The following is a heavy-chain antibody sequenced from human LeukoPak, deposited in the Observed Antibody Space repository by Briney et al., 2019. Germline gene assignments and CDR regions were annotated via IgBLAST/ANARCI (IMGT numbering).Heavy chain of an antibody. J-gene: IGHJ4*02. CDR3: ARDDYGDPFDY. V-gene: IGHV4-38-2*02. Sequence: PSETLSLTCTVSGYSISSGYYWGWIRQPPGNGLEWIGSIYHSGSTYYNPSLKSRVTVSLDTSKNQFSLKLSSVTAADTAVYYCARDDYGDPFDYWGQGTLVTVSS. D-gene: IGHD4-17*01. CDR1: GYSISSGYY. CDR2: IYHSGST.